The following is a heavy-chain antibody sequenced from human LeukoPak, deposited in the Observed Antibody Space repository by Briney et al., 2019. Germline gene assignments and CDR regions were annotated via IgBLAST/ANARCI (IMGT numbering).Heavy chain of an antibody. J-gene: IGHJ3*02. V-gene: IGHV1-69*01. CDR3: ARVSCGSTSCYQAAFDI. CDR2: IIPIFGTA. CDR1: GGTFSSYA. Sequence: SVKVSCKASGGTFSSYAISWVRQAPGQGLEWMGGIIPIFGTANYAQKFQGRVTITADESTSTAYMELSSLRSEDTAVYYCARVSCGSTSCYQAAFDIWGQGTMVTVSS. D-gene: IGHD2-2*01.